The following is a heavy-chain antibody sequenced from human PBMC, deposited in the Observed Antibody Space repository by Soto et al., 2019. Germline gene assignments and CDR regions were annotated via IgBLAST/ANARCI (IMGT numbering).Heavy chain of an antibody. CDR3: ARLWASGSYYDAFDI. Sequence: ASVKVSCKASGYTFTSYYMHWVRQAPGQGLEWMGIINPSGGSTSYAQKFQGRVTMTRDTSTSTVYMELSSLRSEDTAVYYCARLWASGSYYDAFDIWGQGTMVTVSS. CDR2: INPSGGST. J-gene: IGHJ3*02. V-gene: IGHV1-46*01. D-gene: IGHD1-26*01. CDR1: GYTFTSYY.